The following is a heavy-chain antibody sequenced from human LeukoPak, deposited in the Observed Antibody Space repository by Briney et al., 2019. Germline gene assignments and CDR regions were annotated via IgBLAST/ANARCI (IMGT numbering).Heavy chain of an antibody. V-gene: IGHV3-7*01. CDR3: ARAATVTTWYYYYYYMDV. CDR1: RFTFSSYW. D-gene: IGHD4-17*01. J-gene: IGHJ6*03. Sequence: PGGSLRLSCVASRFTFSSYWMSWVRQAPGKGLEWVANIKQDGSEKQYVDSVKGRFTISRDNAKSSLYLQMNNLRAEDAAVYYCARAATVTTWYYYYYYMDVWGKGTTVTVSS. CDR2: IKQDGSEK.